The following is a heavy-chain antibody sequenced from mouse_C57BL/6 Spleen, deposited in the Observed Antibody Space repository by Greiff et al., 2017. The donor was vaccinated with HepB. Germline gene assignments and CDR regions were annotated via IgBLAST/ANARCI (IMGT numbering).Heavy chain of an antibody. CDR3: AREDYSNLWYFDV. CDR2: INPSTGGT. Sequence: EVQLQQSGPELVKPGASVKISCKASGYSFTGYYMNWVKQSPEKSLEWIGEINPSTGGTTYNQKFKAKATLTVDKSSSTAYMQLKSLTSEDSAVYYCAREDYSNLWYFDVWGTGTTVTVSS. J-gene: IGHJ1*03. V-gene: IGHV1-42*01. CDR1: GYSFTGYY. D-gene: IGHD2-5*01.